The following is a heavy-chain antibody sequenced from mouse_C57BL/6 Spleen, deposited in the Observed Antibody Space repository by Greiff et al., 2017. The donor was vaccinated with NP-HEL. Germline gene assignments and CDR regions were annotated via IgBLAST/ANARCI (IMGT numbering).Heavy chain of an antibody. J-gene: IGHJ3*01. Sequence: QVTLKESGAELVRPGTSVKMSCKASGYTFTNYWIGWAKQRPGHGLEWIGDIYPGGGYTNYNEKFKGKATLTADKSSSTAYMQFSSLTSEDSAIYYCASSYGAWFAYWGQGTLVTVSA. CDR3: ASSYGAWFAY. CDR2: IYPGGGYT. V-gene: IGHV1-63*01. CDR1: GYTFTNYW. D-gene: IGHD1-1*01.